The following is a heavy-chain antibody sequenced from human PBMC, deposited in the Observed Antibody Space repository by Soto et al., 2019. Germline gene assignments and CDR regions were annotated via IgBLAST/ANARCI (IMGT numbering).Heavy chain of an antibody. D-gene: IGHD2-15*01. CDR3: ARGHEFGGNSDDFDV. V-gene: IGHV1-69*12. CDR2: ILPFFGTA. Sequence: QVQRVQSGAEVKKPGSSVKVSCKASGGSFRREAINWVRQAPGQGPEWMGGILPFFGTADYAQKFQGRVTLTADVSTTTVYMVLVSLRLEDTLGYYCARGHEFGGNSDDFDVWGQGTVVIVSS. CDR1: GGSFRREA. J-gene: IGHJ3*01.